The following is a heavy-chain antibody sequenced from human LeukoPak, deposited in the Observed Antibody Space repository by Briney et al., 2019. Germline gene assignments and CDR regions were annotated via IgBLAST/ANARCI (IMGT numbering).Heavy chain of an antibody. D-gene: IGHD2-21*01. Sequence: SQTLSLTCTDSGGSISSGGYYWSWIRQPPGKGLEWIGYIYHSGSTYYNPSLKSRVTISVDRSKNQFSLKLSSVTAADTAVYYCAREGLVVTPYYFDYWGQGTLVTVSS. CDR2: IYHSGST. V-gene: IGHV4-30-2*01. CDR1: GGSISSGGYY. J-gene: IGHJ4*02. CDR3: AREGLVVTPYYFDY.